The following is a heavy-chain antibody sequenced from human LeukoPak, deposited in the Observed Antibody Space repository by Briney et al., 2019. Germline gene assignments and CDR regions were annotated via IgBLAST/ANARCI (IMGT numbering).Heavy chain of an antibody. CDR1: GYSISSGYF. Sequence: SETLSLTCTVSGYSISSGYFWGWIRQPPRKRLEWIGSVSHSGTTYYNPSLKSRITISQDTSKNQFSLKVNSVTAADTAAYYCTREEGGTTVDYWGQGTLVTVSS. V-gene: IGHV4-38-2*02. J-gene: IGHJ4*02. CDR2: VSHSGTT. D-gene: IGHD1-1*01. CDR3: TREEGGTTVDY.